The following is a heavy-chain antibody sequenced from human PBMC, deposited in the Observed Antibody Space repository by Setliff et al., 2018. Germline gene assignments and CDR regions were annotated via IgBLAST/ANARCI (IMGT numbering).Heavy chain of an antibody. J-gene: IGHJ4*01. CDR2: VYSNENK. CDR3: ANGWRNFDY. CDR1: GTSINTYY. D-gene: IGHD6-19*01. V-gene: IGHV4-59*01. Sequence: PSETLSLTCTVSGTSINTYYWTWIRQSPGKGLEWIGFVYSNENKDYNPSLKSRVAFSVDTSQNHVSLKLSSVTPADTAVYFCANGWRNFDYWGQGILVTVSS.